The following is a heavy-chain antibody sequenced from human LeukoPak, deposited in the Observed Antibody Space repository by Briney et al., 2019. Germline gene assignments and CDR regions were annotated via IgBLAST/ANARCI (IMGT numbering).Heavy chain of an antibody. Sequence: AAVKVSCKASGYTFTSYYMHWVRQAPGQGLEWMGIINPSGGSTSYAQKFQGRVTMTRDTSTSTVYMELSSLRSEDTAVYYCASLRYFDWLPQKPHFDYWGQGTLVTVCS. CDR1: GYTFTSYY. J-gene: IGHJ4*02. D-gene: IGHD3-9*01. CDR2: INPSGGST. CDR3: ASLRYFDWLPQKPHFDY. V-gene: IGHV1-46*01.